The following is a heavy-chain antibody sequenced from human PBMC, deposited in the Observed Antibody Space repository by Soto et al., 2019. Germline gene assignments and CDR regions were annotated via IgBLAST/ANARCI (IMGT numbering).Heavy chain of an antibody. V-gene: IGHV3-23*01. D-gene: IGHD3-10*01. CDR2: IISSGVDT. J-gene: IGHJ4*02. Sequence: PGGALRHPCGGSGFTFSNYGMPWGRQVSGKGLEWVSTIISSGVDTYYADSMKGRFAISRDNSKNTLYLQMNSLRTDDTAVYYCAKGGGNYLDYWGQGTVVTVSA. CDR1: GFTFSNYG. CDR3: AKGGGNYLDY.